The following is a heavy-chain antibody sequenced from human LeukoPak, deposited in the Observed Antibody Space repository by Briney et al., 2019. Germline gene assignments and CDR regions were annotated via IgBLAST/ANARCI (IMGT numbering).Heavy chain of an antibody. CDR2: ISAYNGNT. V-gene: IGHV1-18*01. CDR1: GYTFTSYG. J-gene: IGHJ4*02. Sequence: GASVKVSCKASGYTFTSYGISWVRQAPGQGVEWMGWISAYNGNTNYAQKLQGRVTMTTDTSTSTAYMELRSLRSDDTAVYYCAREPKDYDFWSGETADFDYWGQGTLVTVSS. CDR3: AREPKDYDFWSGETADFDY. D-gene: IGHD3-3*01.